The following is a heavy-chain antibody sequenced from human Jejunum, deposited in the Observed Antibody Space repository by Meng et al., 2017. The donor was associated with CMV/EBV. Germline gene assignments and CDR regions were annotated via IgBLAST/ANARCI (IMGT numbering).Heavy chain of an antibody. V-gene: IGHV3-21*01. CDR2: ISGSSTYI. Sequence: SGFTFTSYSITWVRQAPGKGLEWLSYISGSSTYIYHADSVKGRFTISRDNAKNSVYLQMNGLRAEDAAVYYCARAIDYGDPNWFDTWGQGTLVTVSS. D-gene: IGHD4-17*01. CDR1: GFTFTSYS. J-gene: IGHJ5*02. CDR3: ARAIDYGDPNWFDT.